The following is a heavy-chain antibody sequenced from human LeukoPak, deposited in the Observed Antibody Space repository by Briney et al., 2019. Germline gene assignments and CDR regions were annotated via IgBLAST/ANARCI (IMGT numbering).Heavy chain of an antibody. V-gene: IGHV3-21*01. CDR1: GFTFSSYS. Sequence: PGGSLRLSCAASGFTFSSYSMNWVRQAPGKGLEWVSSISSSSSYIYYADSVKGRFTISRDNAKNSLYLQMNSLRAEDTAVYYFARVGYSSGCIDYWGQGTLVTVSS. CDR2: ISSSSSYI. CDR3: ARVGYSSGCIDY. D-gene: IGHD6-19*01. J-gene: IGHJ4*02.